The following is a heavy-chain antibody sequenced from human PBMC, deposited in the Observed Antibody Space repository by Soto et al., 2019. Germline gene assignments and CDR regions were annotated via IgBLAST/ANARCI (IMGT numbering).Heavy chain of an antibody. CDR3: AREGGDSVVSSVDV. CDR2: ISSSSSYI. V-gene: IGHV3-21*01. CDR1: GFTFSSYS. D-gene: IGHD2-21*02. Sequence: GGSLRLSCAASGFTFSSYSMNWVRQAPGKGLEWVSSISSSSSYIYYADSVKGRFTISRDNAKNSLYLQMNSLRAEDTAVYYCAREGGDSVVSSVDVWGQGTTVTVSS. J-gene: IGHJ6*02.